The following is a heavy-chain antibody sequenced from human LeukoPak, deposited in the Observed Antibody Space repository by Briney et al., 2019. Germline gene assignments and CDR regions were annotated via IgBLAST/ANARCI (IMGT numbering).Heavy chain of an antibody. CDR3: AKGPLRGTAAAIDY. Sequence: AGGSLRLSCAASGFTFNTYGMHWVRQAPGKGLEWVAVISYDGRNIHYPDSVKGRFTISRDISTDTLWLQMDSLRTEDTAVYYCAKGPLRGTAAAIDYWGQGTLVTVSS. V-gene: IGHV3-30*18. D-gene: IGHD2-2*01. CDR1: GFTFNTYG. J-gene: IGHJ4*02. CDR2: ISYDGRNI.